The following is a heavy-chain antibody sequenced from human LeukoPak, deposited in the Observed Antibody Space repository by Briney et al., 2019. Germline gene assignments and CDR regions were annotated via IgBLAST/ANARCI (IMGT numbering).Heavy chain of an antibody. V-gene: IGHV1-18*01. CDR2: ISAYNGKT. CDR1: GYPFTSYG. D-gene: IGHD3-22*01. Sequence: ASVKVSCKASGYPFTSYGISWVRQAPGQGLEWMGWISAYNGKTNYAQMLQGRVTMTIDTSTSTAYVELRSLSSDDTAVYYCARDPRLEYYDTSGYYYNYYYGMDVWGQGTTVTVSS. J-gene: IGHJ6*02. CDR3: ARDPRLEYYDTSGYYYNYYYGMDV.